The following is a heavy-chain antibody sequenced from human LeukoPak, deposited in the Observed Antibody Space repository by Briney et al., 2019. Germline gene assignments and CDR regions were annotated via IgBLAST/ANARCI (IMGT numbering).Heavy chain of an antibody. V-gene: IGHV3-23*01. D-gene: IGHD1-26*01. Sequence: GGSLRLSCAASGFTFSNYAMTWVRQAPGKGLEWVATISGSGVMTYYADSVKGRFAVSGDTSKNTLYLQMSRLTAADTAVYYCAKDRSIGTYYTFDHWGQGTLVTVSS. CDR2: ISGSGVMT. CDR1: GFTFSNYA. J-gene: IGHJ4*02. CDR3: AKDRSIGTYYTFDH.